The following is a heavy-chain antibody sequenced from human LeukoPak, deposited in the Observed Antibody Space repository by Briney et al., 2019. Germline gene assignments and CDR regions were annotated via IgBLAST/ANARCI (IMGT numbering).Heavy chain of an antibody. Sequence: GGSLRLSCAASGFTFSSYSMNWVRQAPGKGLEWVSYISSSSSTIYYADSVKGRFTISRDNAKNSLYLQMNSLRAEDTAVYYCARLRYYGKRKDAFDIWGQGTMVTVSS. V-gene: IGHV3-48*01. CDR1: GFTFSSYS. CDR3: ARLRYYGKRKDAFDI. D-gene: IGHD3-22*01. J-gene: IGHJ3*02. CDR2: ISSSSSTI.